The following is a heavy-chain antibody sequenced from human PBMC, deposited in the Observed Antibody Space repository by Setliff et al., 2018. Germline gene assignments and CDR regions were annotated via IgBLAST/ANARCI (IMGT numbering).Heavy chain of an antibody. J-gene: IGHJ5*02. V-gene: IGHV4-39*07. CDR1: GVTIGGNNYYY. Sequence: PSETLSLTCSLSGVTIGGNNYYYWAWIRQPPGKGLEWLGTISYSGGVFYNPSLKSRVAISADTSRIQFSLKLRSVTAADTAVYYCARDPGFRSGTWSLDLWGQGTLVTVSS. CDR2: ISYSGGV. D-gene: IGHD3-10*01. CDR3: ARDPGFRSGTWSLDL.